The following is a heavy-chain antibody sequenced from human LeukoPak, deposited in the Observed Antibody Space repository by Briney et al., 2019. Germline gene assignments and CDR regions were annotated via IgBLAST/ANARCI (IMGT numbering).Heavy chain of an antibody. CDR3: ARLLKVDNWFDP. CDR2: IYHSGST. V-gene: IGHV4-30-2*01. J-gene: IGHJ5*02. CDR1: GGSISSGGYS. Sequence: SQTLSLTCAVSGGSISSGGYSWSWIRQPPGKGLEWIGYIYHSGSTYYNPSLKSRVTISVDRSKNQFSLKLSSVTAADTAVYYCARLLKVDNWFDPWGPGTLVTVSS.